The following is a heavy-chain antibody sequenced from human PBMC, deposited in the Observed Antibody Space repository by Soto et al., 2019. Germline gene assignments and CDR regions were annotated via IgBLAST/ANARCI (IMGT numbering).Heavy chain of an antibody. Sequence: RASVKVSCKASGGTFSSYYIRWVWQAPGQGLEWMGGIIPIFGTANYAQKFQGRVTITADESTSTAYMELSSLRSEDTAVYYCARMTAPRVRFLEWSQIYYFDYWGQGTLVTVSS. CDR2: IIPIFGTA. CDR3: ARMTAPRVRFLEWSQIYYFDY. V-gene: IGHV1-69*13. J-gene: IGHJ4*02. CDR1: GGTFSSYY. D-gene: IGHD3-3*01.